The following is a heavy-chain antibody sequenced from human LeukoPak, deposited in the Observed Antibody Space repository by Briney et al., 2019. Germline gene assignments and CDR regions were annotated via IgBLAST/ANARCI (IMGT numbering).Heavy chain of an antibody. V-gene: IGHV3-23*01. Sequence: PGGSLRLSCAASGFTFSSYAMSWVRQAPGKGLEWVSSMSRSGGSTYYADSVKGRFTISRDNAKNSLYLQMNGLRAEDTAVYYCARDRITDFWSGYYTNYFDYWGQGTLVTVSS. J-gene: IGHJ4*02. CDR3: ARDRITDFWSGYYTNYFDY. CDR2: MSRSGGST. D-gene: IGHD3-3*01. CDR1: GFTFSSYA.